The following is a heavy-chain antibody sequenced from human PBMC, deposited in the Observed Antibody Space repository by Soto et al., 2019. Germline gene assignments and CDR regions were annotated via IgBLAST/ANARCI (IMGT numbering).Heavy chain of an antibody. CDR1: GGSISSGGYS. D-gene: IGHD6-13*01. J-gene: IGHJ5*02. V-gene: IGHV4-30-2*01. CDR2: IYHSGST. CDR3: ARDLAAAGNKAYWFDP. Sequence: PSETLSLTCAVSGGSISSGGYSWSWIRQPPGKGLEWIGYIYHSGSTYYNPSLKSRVTISVDRSKNQFSLKLSSVTAADTAVYYCARDLAAAGNKAYWFDPWGQGTLVTVSS.